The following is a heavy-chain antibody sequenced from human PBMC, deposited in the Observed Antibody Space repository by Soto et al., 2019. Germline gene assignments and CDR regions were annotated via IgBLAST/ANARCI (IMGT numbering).Heavy chain of an antibody. CDR3: ARGSGIAAGNAFDI. CDR1: GYTFTSYD. V-gene: IGHV1-8*01. CDR2: MNPNSGNT. J-gene: IGHJ3*02. Sequence: QVQLVQSGAEVKKPEASVKVSCKASGYTFTSYDINWARQATGQGLEWMGWMNPNSGNTGYAQKFQGRVTMTRNTSISTAYMELSSLRSEDTAVYYCARGSGIAAGNAFDIWGQGTMVTVSS. D-gene: IGHD6-13*01.